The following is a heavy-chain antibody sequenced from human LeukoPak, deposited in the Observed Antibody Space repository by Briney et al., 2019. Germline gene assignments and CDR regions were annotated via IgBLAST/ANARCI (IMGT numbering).Heavy chain of an antibody. Sequence: SQTLSLTCAISGGRVPNKGAAWNWIRQSPSGGLEWLGRTYYTSRWYTDYAVSVMSRITISPDTSKNQFSLQLNSVTPEDTAIYYCARFLTTTTAGWSLSWFDPWGQGILVTVSS. V-gene: IGHV6-1*01. J-gene: IGHJ5*02. CDR1: GGRVPNKGAA. D-gene: IGHD1-1*01. CDR3: ARFLTTTTAGWSLSWFDP. CDR2: TYYTSRWYT.